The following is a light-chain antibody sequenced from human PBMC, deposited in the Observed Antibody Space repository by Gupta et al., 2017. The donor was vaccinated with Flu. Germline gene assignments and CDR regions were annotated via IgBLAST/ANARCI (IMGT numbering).Light chain of an antibody. CDR3: SSYAGSNNLL. J-gene: IGLJ2*01. V-gene: IGLV2-8*01. Sequence: QSALTQPPSASGSPGQSVTISCTGTSSDVGGYNYVSWYQQHPGKAPKLLIFEVYKRPSGVPDRFSASMSGNTASLTVSGLQAEDEAGYHCSSYAGSNNLLFGGGTKLTVL. CDR2: EVY. CDR1: SSDVGGYNY.